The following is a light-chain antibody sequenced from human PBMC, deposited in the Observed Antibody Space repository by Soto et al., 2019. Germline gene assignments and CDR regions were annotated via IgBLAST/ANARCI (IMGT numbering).Light chain of an antibody. J-gene: IGKJ4*01. CDR1: QSIRNSH. V-gene: IGKV3-20*01. CDR3: QQYDRSPL. Sequence: EIVLTQSPGALSLSPGERATLSCRASQSIRNSHSAWYQQKPGQAPRLVIYGASNRATGVSDRFSGSGSGTDFPLTITRLEPEDSAVYYCQQYDRSPLFGGGTKVEI. CDR2: GAS.